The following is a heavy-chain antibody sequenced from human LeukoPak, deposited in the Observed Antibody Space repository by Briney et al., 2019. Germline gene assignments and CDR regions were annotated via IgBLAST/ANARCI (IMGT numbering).Heavy chain of an antibody. CDR2: ISAYNGNT. CDR3: ARDYDILTGYYFWFDY. CDR1: GYAFTSYG. Sequence: ASVKVSCKASGYAFTSYGISWVRQAPGQGLEWMGWISAYNGNTNYAQKLQGRVTMTTDTSTSTAYMELRSLRPDDTAVYYCARDYDILTGYYFWFDYWGQGTLVTVSS. J-gene: IGHJ4*02. D-gene: IGHD3-9*01. V-gene: IGHV1-18*04.